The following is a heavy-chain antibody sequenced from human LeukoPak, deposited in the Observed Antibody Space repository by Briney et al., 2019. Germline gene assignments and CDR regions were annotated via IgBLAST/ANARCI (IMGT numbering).Heavy chain of an antibody. D-gene: IGHD2-2*02. J-gene: IGHJ6*03. V-gene: IGHV1-2*02. CDR3: ARMVDRIVVVPAAINPYYYYYMDV. Sequence: ASVKVSCKASGYTFTGYYMHWVRQAPGQGLEWMGWINPNSGGTNYAQKFQGRVTMTRDTSISTAYTELSRLRSDDTAVYYCARMVDRIVVVPAAINPYYYYYMDVWGKGTTVTVSS. CDR1: GYTFTGYY. CDR2: INPNSGGT.